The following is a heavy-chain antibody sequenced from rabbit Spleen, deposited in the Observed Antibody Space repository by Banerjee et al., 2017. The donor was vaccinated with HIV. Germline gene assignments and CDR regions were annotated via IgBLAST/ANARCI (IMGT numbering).Heavy chain of an antibody. CDR3: ARDLVGVIGWNFYL. CDR2: IDTGSSGFT. CDR1: GVSFSSSSY. Sequence: QSSEESGGDLVKPGASLTLTCTASGVSFSSSSYMCWVRQAPGKGLEWIACIDTGSSGFTYFATWAKGRFTCSKTSSTTVTLRMTSLTAADRATYFCARDLVGVIGWNFYLWGPGTLVTVS. D-gene: IGHD1-1*01. J-gene: IGHJ4*01. V-gene: IGHV1S40*01.